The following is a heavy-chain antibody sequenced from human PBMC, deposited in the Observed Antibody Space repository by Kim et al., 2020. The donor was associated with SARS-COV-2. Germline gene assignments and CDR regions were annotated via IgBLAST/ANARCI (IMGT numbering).Heavy chain of an antibody. CDR3: ARVAGRINMITFGGVIAPFDY. V-gene: IGHV4-34*01. CDR2: INHSGST. CDR1: GGSFSGYY. Sequence: SETLSLTCAVYGGSFSGYYWSWIRQPPGKGLEWIGEINHSGSTNYNPSLKSRVTISVDTSKNQFSLKLSSVTAADTAVYHCARVAGRINMITFGGVIAPFDYWGQGTLVTVSS. D-gene: IGHD3-16*02. J-gene: IGHJ4*02.